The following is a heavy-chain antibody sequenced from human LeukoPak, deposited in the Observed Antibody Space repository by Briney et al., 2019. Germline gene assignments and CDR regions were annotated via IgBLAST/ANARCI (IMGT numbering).Heavy chain of an antibody. Sequence: GGSLRLSCAASGFTFSSYSMNWVRQAPGKGLEWVSSISSSSSYIYYADSVKGRFTISRDNAKNSLYLQVNSLRADDTAVYYCARGGRSTYFDWSPDYWGQGTLDTVSS. D-gene: IGHD3-9*01. V-gene: IGHV3-21*01. CDR1: GFTFSSYS. J-gene: IGHJ4*02. CDR3: ARGGRSTYFDWSPDY. CDR2: ISSSSSYI.